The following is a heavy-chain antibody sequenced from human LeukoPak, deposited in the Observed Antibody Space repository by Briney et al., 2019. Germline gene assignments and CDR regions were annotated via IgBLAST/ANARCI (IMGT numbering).Heavy chain of an antibody. CDR3: ARDQLYCTGGTCYFDY. CDR2: INSDGRST. Sequence: GGSLRLSCVGSGFTFSSYWMHWVRQAPGKGLVWVSRINSDGRSTSYADSVKGRSTISRDNAKNTVYLQMNSLRAEDTAVYYCARDQLYCTGGTCYFDYWGQGTLVTVSS. V-gene: IGHV3-74*01. CDR1: GFTFSSYW. D-gene: IGHD2-8*02. J-gene: IGHJ4*02.